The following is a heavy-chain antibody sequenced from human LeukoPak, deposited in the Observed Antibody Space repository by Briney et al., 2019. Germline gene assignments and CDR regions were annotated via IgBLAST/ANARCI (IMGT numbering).Heavy chain of an antibody. CDR2: IYHSGST. CDR3: ARRGRTSLGAFDI. Sequence: KPSETLSPTCAVSGYSTSSGYYWGWIRQPPGQGLEWIGSIYHSGSTYYNPSLKSRVTISVDTSKNQFSLKLSSVTAADTAVYYCARRGRTSLGAFDIWGQGTMVTVSS. J-gene: IGHJ3*02. D-gene: IGHD1-26*01. V-gene: IGHV4-38-2*01. CDR1: GYSTSSGYY.